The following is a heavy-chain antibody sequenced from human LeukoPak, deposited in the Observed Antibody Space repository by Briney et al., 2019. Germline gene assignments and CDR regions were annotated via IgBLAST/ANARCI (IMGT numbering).Heavy chain of an antibody. CDR1: GYTFTSYG. V-gene: IGHV1-18*01. CDR2: ISAYNGNT. Sequence: GASVKVSCKASGYTFTSYGISWVRQAPGQGLEWMGWISAYNGNTNYAQKLQGRVTMTTDTSTSTAYMELRSLRPDDTAVHYCARDHFHDYSNYAGYWGQGTLVTVSS. D-gene: IGHD4-11*01. CDR3: ARDHFHDYSNYAGY. J-gene: IGHJ4*02.